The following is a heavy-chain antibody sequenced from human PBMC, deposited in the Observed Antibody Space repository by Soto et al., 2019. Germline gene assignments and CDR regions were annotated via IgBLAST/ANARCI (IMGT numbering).Heavy chain of an antibody. CDR3: AKDYWCFDF. V-gene: IGHV3-23*01. Sequence: EVQLLESGGGLIQPGGSLRLSCAASGFAFSGYAMSWVRQAPGKGLEWVSSISGNGRNTYYADSVKGRFTISRDNSKNTLFLQMNSLRAEATAVFYCAKDYWCFDFWGRGTLVTVSS. CDR2: ISGNGRNT. CDR1: GFAFSGYA. J-gene: IGHJ2*01.